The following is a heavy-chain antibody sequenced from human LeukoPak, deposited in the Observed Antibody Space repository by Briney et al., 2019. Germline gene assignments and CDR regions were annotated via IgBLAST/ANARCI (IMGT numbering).Heavy chain of an antibody. J-gene: IGHJ4*02. CDR3: ARAMQYSWSFDY. D-gene: IGHD2-21*01. CDR2: IYYDGNT. Sequence: PSETLSPTCTVSGGSISSYYWSWIRQAPGKGLEWIGYIYYDGNTNDNPSLKSRVTISVDTSKNQFSLNLTSVTAADTAMYYCARAMQYSWSFDYWGQGTLVTVSS. CDR1: GGSISSYY. V-gene: IGHV4-59*01.